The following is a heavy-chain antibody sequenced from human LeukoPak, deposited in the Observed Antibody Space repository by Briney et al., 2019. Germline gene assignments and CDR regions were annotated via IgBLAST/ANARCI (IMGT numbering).Heavy chain of an antibody. CDR3: ASGPIEPYSIRGYYFDY. Sequence: SETLSLTCTVSGGSISSYYWSWIRQPAGKGLEWIGRIYTSGSTNYNPSLKSRVTISVDTSKNQFSLKLSSVTAADTAVYYCASGPIEPYSIRGYYFDYWGQGTLVTVSS. J-gene: IGHJ4*02. CDR1: GGSISSYY. CDR2: IYTSGST. D-gene: IGHD3-10*01. V-gene: IGHV4-4*07.